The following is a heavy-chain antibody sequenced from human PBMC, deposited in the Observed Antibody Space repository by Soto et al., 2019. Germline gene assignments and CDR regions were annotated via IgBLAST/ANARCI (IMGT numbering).Heavy chain of an antibody. J-gene: IGHJ4*02. CDR2: ISAYNGNT. D-gene: IGHD3-3*01. CDR1: GYTFTSYG. V-gene: IGHV1-18*04. Sequence: GSAVKVSCKASGYTFTSYGISWVRQAPGQGLEWMGWISAYNGNTNYAQKLQGRVTMTTDTSTSTAYMELRSLRSDDTAVYYCARLHPYDVWTFLGRLDYSGQGTCVTVSS. CDR3: ARLHPYDVWTFLGRLDY.